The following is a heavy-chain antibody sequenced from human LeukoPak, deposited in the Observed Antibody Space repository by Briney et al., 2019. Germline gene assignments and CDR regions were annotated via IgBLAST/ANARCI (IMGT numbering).Heavy chain of an antibody. CDR1: GFTFSSYA. V-gene: IGHV3-23*01. D-gene: IGHD1-26*01. J-gene: IGHJ4*02. Sequence: PGGSLGLSCAASGFTFSSYAMSWVRQAPGKGLEWVSAISGSGGSPYYADSVKGRFTISRDSSKNTVYLQMNSLRAEDTAVFYCAKLRSWWELSDFDYWGQGTLVTVSS. CDR3: AKLRSWWELSDFDY. CDR2: ISGSGGSP.